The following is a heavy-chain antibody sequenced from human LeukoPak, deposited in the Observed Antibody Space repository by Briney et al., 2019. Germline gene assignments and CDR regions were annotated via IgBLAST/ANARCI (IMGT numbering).Heavy chain of an antibody. D-gene: IGHD2-8*01. Sequence: PGGSLRLSCAASGFTFSDYYMNWVRQAPGKGLEWVSSISRTTRYIYYADSVKGRFTISRDNSKNSLYLQMNSLRAEDTAVYYCARNGLAANDYFDYWGQGTLVTVSS. CDR1: GFTFSDYY. CDR3: ARNGLAANDYFDY. CDR2: ISRTTRYI. J-gene: IGHJ4*02. V-gene: IGHV3-21*01.